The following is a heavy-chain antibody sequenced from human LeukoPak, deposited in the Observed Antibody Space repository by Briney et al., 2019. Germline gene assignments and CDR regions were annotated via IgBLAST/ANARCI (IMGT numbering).Heavy chain of an antibody. D-gene: IGHD3-10*01. Sequence: GGSLRLSCAASGFTFSRYSVNWVRQAPGKGLEWVSCITGSSDYIFYADSVRGRFTISRDNAKNSLYLQMNSLRAEDTAVYYCAKFKGHYGDSEYYFNYWGQGTLVTVSS. CDR1: GFTFSRYS. CDR2: ITGSSDYI. J-gene: IGHJ4*02. CDR3: AKFKGHYGDSEYYFNY. V-gene: IGHV3-21*01.